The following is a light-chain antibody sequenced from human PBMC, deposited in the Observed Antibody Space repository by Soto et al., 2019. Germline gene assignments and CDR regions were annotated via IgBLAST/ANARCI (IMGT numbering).Light chain of an antibody. CDR2: DAS. CDR1: QTITRW. J-gene: IGKJ1*01. Sequence: DIQMTQSPSTLSASVGDRVTITCRASQTITRWMASYQQKPGKAPKLLIYDASTLESGVPSRFSGSRSVTEFTLTISSLQPDDFATYYCQQYNSYSWTFGQGTKVEIK. CDR3: QQYNSYSWT. V-gene: IGKV1-5*01.